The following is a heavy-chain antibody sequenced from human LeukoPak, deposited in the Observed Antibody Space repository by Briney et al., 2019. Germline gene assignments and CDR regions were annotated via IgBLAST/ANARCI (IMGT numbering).Heavy chain of an antibody. J-gene: IGHJ3*02. CDR2: IYYSGST. CDR1: GGSISSGDYY. V-gene: IGHV4-30-4*02. CDR3: ARSPGDSSGYHDAFDI. Sequence: PSETLSLTCTVSGGSISSGDYYWSWIRQPPGKGLEWIGYIYYSGSTYYNPSLKSRVTISVDTSKNQFSLKLSSVTAADTAVYYCARSPGDSSGYHDAFDIWGQGTMVTVSS. D-gene: IGHD3-22*01.